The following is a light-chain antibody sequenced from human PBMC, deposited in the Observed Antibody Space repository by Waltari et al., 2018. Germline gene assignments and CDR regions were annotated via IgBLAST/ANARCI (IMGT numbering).Light chain of an antibody. V-gene: IGLV2-23*03. CDR3: CSYAGSSTFEV. J-gene: IGLJ2*01. CDR1: SSDVGSYNL. Sequence: QSALTRPASVSGSPGQSITISCTGTSSDVGSYNLVSWYQQHPGKAPKLMIYEGSKRPSGVSNRFSGSKSGNTASLRISGLQAEDEADYYCCSYAGSSTFEVFGGGTKLTVL. CDR2: EGS.